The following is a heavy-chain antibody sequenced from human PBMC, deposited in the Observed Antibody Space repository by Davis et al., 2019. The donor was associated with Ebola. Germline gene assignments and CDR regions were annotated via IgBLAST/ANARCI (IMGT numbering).Heavy chain of an antibody. D-gene: IGHD3-16*01. V-gene: IGHV3-53*01. CDR1: GFTASSNY. Sequence: PGGSLRLSCAASGFTASSNYMSWVRQAPGKGLAWVSVIYSGGSTYYADSVKGRFTISRDNSKNTLYLQMNSLRAEDTAVYYCASTMRLHLGETYDYWGQGTLVTVSS. CDR2: IYSGGST. CDR3: ASTMRLHLGETYDY. J-gene: IGHJ4*02.